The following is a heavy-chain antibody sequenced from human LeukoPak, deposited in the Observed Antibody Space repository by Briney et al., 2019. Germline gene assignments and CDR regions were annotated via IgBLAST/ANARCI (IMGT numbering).Heavy chain of an antibody. D-gene: IGHD3-22*01. J-gene: IGHJ4*02. CDR3: ARGDYYYDSSGYYYFDY. V-gene: IGHV1-46*01. Sequence: ASVKVSCKASGYTFTSYYMHWVRQAPGQGLEWMGIINPSGGSTSYAQKFQGRVTMTRGTSTSTVYMELSSLRSEDTAVYYCARGDYYYDSSGYYYFDYWGQGTLVTVSS. CDR2: INPSGGST. CDR1: GYTFTSYY.